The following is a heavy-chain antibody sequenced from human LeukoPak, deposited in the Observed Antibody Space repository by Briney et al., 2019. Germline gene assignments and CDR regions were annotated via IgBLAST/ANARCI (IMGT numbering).Heavy chain of an antibody. D-gene: IGHD2-2*01. CDR3: ARTRYCSSTSCYGYYYYMDV. CDR1: GYTFTGYC. V-gene: IGHV1-2*02. J-gene: IGHJ6*03. CDR2: INPNSGGT. Sequence: ASVKVSCKASGYTFTGYCMHWVRQAPGQGLEWMGWINPNSGGTNYAQKFQGRVTMTRDTSISTAYMELSRLRSDDTAVYYCARTRYCSSTSCYGYYYYMDVWGKGTTVTVSS.